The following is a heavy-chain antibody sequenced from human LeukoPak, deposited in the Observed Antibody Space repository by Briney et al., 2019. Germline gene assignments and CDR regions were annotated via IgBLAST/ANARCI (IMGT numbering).Heavy chain of an antibody. CDR3: ASSSIVVVPAAILDDAFDI. CDR2: IYYSGST. J-gene: IGHJ3*02. CDR1: GGSLSGYY. V-gene: IGHV4-39*07. Sequence: SETLSLTCAVYGGSLSGYYWGWIRQPPGKGLEWIGSIYYSGSTYYNPSLKSRVTISVDTSKNQFSLKLSSVTAADTAVYYCASSSIVVVPAAILDDAFDIWGQGTMVTVSS. D-gene: IGHD2-2*02.